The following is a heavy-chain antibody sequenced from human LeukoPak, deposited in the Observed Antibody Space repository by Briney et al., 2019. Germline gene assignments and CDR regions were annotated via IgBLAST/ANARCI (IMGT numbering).Heavy chain of an antibody. Sequence: GGSLRLSCAASGLTFSSYAMSWVRQAPGKGLEWVSVISGSGDSAYYADSVKGRFTISRDNSKNTLYLQMDSLRAEDTAIYYCAKTSSTSCYSCVFDYWGQGTLVTVSS. CDR1: GLTFSSYA. CDR3: AKTSSTSCYSCVFDY. D-gene: IGHD2-2*01. CDR2: ISGSGDSA. J-gene: IGHJ4*02. V-gene: IGHV3-23*01.